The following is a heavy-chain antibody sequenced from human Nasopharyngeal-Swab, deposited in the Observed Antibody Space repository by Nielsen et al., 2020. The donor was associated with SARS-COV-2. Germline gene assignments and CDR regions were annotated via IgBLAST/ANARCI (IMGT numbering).Heavy chain of an antibody. CDR2: ISYDGSNK. Sequence: VRQMPGKGLEWVAVISYDGSNKYYADSVKGRFTISRDNSKNTLYLQMNSLRAEDTAVYYCARDGIAFYDILPSSGWFDPWGQGTPVTVSS. V-gene: IGHV3-30-3*01. CDR3: ARDGIAFYDILPSSGWFDP. J-gene: IGHJ5*02. D-gene: IGHD3-9*01.